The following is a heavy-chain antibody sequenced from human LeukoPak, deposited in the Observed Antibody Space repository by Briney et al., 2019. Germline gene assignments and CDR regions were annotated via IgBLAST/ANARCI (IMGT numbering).Heavy chain of an antibody. CDR1: GYPFTTSW. Sequence: GESLKTSCQGFGYPFTTSWIGWVRHLPGKGLEWTAIIYAGNSDAKYSPSFQGPVSISTDRSISTAYLHWSSLKASDTAIYYCAIINHPDGRVYWGQGTLVTVSS. V-gene: IGHV5-51*01. CDR2: IYAGNSDA. J-gene: IGHJ4*02. CDR3: AIINHPDGRVY. D-gene: IGHD5-24*01.